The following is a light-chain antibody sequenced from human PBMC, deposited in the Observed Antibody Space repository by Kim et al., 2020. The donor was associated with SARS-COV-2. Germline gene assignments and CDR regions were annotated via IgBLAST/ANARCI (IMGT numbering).Light chain of an antibody. CDR2: RVS. Sequence: DVVLTQSPLSLPVTLGQPASISCISSQSLVYTDGNTNLTWFQQRPGQSPRRLIYRVSNRDSGVPDRISGSGSGTAFTLRISSVEAEDVGVYHCMQHTHWPWTFGQGTKVDIK. CDR3: MQHTHWPWT. V-gene: IGKV2-30*01. CDR1: QSLVYTDGNTN. J-gene: IGKJ1*01.